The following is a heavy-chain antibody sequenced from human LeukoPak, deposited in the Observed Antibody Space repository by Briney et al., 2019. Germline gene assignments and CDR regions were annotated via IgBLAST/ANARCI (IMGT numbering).Heavy chain of an antibody. D-gene: IGHD4-17*01. Sequence: ASVKVSCKASGYTFTGYYMHWVRQAPGQGRGWMGWINPNSGGTNYAQKFQGRVTMTRDTSISTAYMELSRLRSDDTAVYYCARDGTVTTDYYYGMDVWGQGTTVTVSS. V-gene: IGHV1-2*02. CDR2: INPNSGGT. CDR1: GYTFTGYY. J-gene: IGHJ6*02. CDR3: ARDGTVTTDYYYGMDV.